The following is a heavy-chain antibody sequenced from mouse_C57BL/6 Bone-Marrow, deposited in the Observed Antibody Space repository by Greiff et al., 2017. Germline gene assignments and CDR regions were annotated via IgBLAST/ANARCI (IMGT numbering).Heavy chain of an antibody. J-gene: IGHJ1*03. CDR2: IYPRSGNT. CDR1: GYTFTSYG. D-gene: IGHD2-5*01. CDR3: AGSYYSNYDWYFDV. Sequence: VQLQESGAELARPGASVKLSCKASGYTFTSYGISWVKQRTGQGLEWIGEIYPRSGNTYYNEKFKGKATLTADKSSSTAYMELRSLTSEDSAVYYCAGSYYSNYDWYFDVWGTGTTVTVSS. V-gene: IGHV1-81*01.